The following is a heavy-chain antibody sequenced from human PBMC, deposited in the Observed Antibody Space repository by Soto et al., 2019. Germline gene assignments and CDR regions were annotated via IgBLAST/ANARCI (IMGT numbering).Heavy chain of an antibody. CDR3: AKVYDFWSGYYHFDY. J-gene: IGHJ4*02. CDR1: GFTFSSYA. CDR2: ISGSGGST. V-gene: IGHV3-23*01. D-gene: IGHD3-3*01. Sequence: EVQLLESGGGLVQPGGSLRLSCAASGFTFSSYAMSWVRQAPGKGLDWVSAISGSGGSTYYADSVKGRFTISRDNSKNTLYLQMNSLRAEDTAVYYCAKVYDFWSGYYHFDYWGQGTLVTVSS.